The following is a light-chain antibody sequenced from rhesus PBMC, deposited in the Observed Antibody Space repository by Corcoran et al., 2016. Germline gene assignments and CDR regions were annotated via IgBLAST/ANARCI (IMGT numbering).Light chain of an antibody. Sequence: DIQLTQSPSSLSASVGDRVTITCRASQGIRSYLAWYQQKPGKAPKLLIYETSNLRSGVPSRFRGSGSGTEFTLTISSLQPEDFAVYYCQQRNSYPLTFGGGTKVELK. J-gene: IGKJ4*01. V-gene: IGKV1-38*01. CDR3: QQRNSYPLT. CDR2: ETS. CDR1: QGIRSY.